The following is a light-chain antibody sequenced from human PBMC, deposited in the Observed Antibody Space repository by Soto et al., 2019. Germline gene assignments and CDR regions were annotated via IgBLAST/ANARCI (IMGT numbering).Light chain of an antibody. Sequence: EIVLTPSPGTLSVSPVERATISCRASQSVTSSYLAWYQQKPGQAPRLLIYGASSRATGIPDRFSGSVSGTDFTLTINRLEPEDFAVYYCQQYGTTPLTFGGGTKVDIK. CDR1: QSVTSSY. CDR2: GAS. V-gene: IGKV3-20*01. CDR3: QQYGTTPLT. J-gene: IGKJ4*01.